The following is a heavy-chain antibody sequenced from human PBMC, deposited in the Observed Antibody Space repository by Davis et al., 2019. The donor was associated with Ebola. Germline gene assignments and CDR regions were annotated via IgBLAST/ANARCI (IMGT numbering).Heavy chain of an antibody. Sequence: GESLKISCAASGFTFRSYDMHWVRQATGKGLEWVSAIGAAGDTYYPVSVKGRFTISRENAKNSLYLQMNSLRAEDTAVYYCARAGFGSIWFDCWGQGILVTVSS. D-gene: IGHD6-13*01. CDR1: GFTFRSYD. V-gene: IGHV3-13*01. J-gene: IGHJ5*01. CDR2: IGAAGDT. CDR3: ARAGFGSIWFDC.